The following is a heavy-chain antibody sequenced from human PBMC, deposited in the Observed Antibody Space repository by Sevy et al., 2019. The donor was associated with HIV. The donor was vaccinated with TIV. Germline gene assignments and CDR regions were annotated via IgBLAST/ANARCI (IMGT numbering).Heavy chain of an antibody. Sequence: SETLSLTCTVSGGSISSGDYYWSWIRQPPGKGLEWIGYIYYSGSTYYNPSLKSRVTISVDTSKNQFSLKLSSVIAADTAVYYCARDGTYCTNGVCYTMHFDYWGQGTLVTVSS. CDR3: ARDGTYCTNGVCYTMHFDY. V-gene: IGHV4-30-4*01. J-gene: IGHJ4*02. CDR2: IYYSGST. D-gene: IGHD2-8*01. CDR1: GGSISSGDYY.